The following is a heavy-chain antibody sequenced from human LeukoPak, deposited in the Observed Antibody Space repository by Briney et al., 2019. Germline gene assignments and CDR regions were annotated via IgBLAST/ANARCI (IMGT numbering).Heavy chain of an antibody. CDR1: GGTFSSYA. CDR2: IIPIFGTA. V-gene: IGHV1-69*13. J-gene: IGHJ6*04. D-gene: IGHD5-18*01. CDR3: AGDTVERGYSYGPPSYYGMDV. Sequence: ASVKVSCKASGGTFSSYAISWVRQAPGQGLEWMGGIIPIFGTANYAQKFQGRVTITADESTSTAYMELSSLRSEDTAVYYCAGDTVERGYSYGPPSYYGMDVWGKGTTVTVSS.